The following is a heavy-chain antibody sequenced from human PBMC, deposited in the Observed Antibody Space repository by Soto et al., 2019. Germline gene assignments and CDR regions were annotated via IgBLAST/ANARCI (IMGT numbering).Heavy chain of an antibody. CDR2: IYYSGST. CDR3: ARDRTSSWYYFAY. V-gene: IGHV4-30-4*01. CDR1: GGSISSGDYY. J-gene: IGHJ4*02. D-gene: IGHD6-13*01. Sequence: SETLSLTCTVSGGSISSGDYYWSWIRQPPGKGLEWIGYIYYSGSTYYNPSLKSRVTISVDTSKNQFSLKLSSVTAADTAVYYCARDRTSSWYYFAYWGQGTLVTVSS.